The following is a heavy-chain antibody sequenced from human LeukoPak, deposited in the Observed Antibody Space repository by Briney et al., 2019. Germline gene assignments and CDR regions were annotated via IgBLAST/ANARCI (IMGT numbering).Heavy chain of an antibody. Sequence: SETLSLTRTVSGDSISSGDYYWSWIRQPARKGLEWIGRISSSGSTNYNPSLKSRVTISVDTSKNQVSLKLSSVTAADTAVYFCARGPYSYDSSGAFDIWGQGTMVTVSS. D-gene: IGHD3-22*01. V-gene: IGHV4-61*02. CDR1: GDSISSGDYY. CDR2: ISSSGST. CDR3: ARGPYSYDSSGAFDI. J-gene: IGHJ3*02.